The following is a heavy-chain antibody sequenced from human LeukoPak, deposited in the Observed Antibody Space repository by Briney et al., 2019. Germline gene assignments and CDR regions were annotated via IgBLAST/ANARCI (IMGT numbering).Heavy chain of an antibody. J-gene: IGHJ4*02. CDR3: AKDKSRGLTFDY. D-gene: IGHD2/OR15-2a*01. V-gene: IGHV3-43*01. Sequence: PGGSLRLSCAASGFTFSSYAMSWVRQAPGKGLEWVSLISWDGGSTYYADSVKGRFTISRDNSKNSLYLQMNSLRTEDTALYYCAKDKSRGLTFDYWGQGTLVTVSS. CDR2: ISWDGGST. CDR1: GFTFSSYA.